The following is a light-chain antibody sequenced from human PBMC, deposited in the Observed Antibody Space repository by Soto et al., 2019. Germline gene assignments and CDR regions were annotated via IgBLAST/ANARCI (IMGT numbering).Light chain of an antibody. Sequence: QSALTQPPSASGSPGQSVTISCTGTSSDVGGYNYVSWYQQHPGKAPKLMIYEVLKRPSGVPDRFSGSKSGNTASLTVSGLQAEYEAYYYCNSYAGGNKLMFGGGTKLTV. CDR3: NSYAGGNKLM. J-gene: IGLJ3*02. CDR2: EVL. V-gene: IGLV2-8*01. CDR1: SSDVGGYNY.